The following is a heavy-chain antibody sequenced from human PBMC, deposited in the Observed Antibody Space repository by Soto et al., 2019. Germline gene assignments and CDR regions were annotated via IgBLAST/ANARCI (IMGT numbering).Heavy chain of an antibody. J-gene: IGHJ6*02. Sequence: QVQLVQSGAEVKKPGASVKVSCKASGYTFTSYDINWVRQATGQGLEWMGWMNPNSGNTGYAQKFQGRVTMTRNTSISTAYMELSSLRSEDTAVYYCAREKGYCSGGSCYSYSYGMDVWGQGTTVTVSS. CDR3: AREKGYCSGGSCYSYSYGMDV. CDR1: GYTFTSYD. V-gene: IGHV1-8*01. D-gene: IGHD2-15*01. CDR2: MNPNSGNT.